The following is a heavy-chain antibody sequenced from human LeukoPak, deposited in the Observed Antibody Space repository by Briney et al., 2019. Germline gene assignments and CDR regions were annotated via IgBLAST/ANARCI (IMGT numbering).Heavy chain of an antibody. CDR2: IIPVFGTT. J-gene: IGHJ6*04. CDR1: GGTFSSYG. D-gene: IGHD2/OR15-2a*01. CDR3: ARDRRYTEYYGMDV. V-gene: IGHV1-69*13. Sequence: SVKVSCKASGGTFSSYGITWILQAPGQGLEWMGEIIPVFGTTNYAQNFQGRVTITADESTTTAYMELSSLRSEDTAVYYCARDRRYTEYYGMDVWGKGTTVTVSS.